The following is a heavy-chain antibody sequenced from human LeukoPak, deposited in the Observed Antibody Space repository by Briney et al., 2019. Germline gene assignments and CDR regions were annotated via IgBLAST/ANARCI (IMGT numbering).Heavy chain of an antibody. CDR2: ISAYNGNT. CDR1: GYTFTSYG. D-gene: IGHD3-10*01. J-gene: IGHJ5*02. V-gene: IGHV1-18*01. CDR3: ARDGSGSYYNPNWFDP. Sequence: GASVKVSCKASGYTFTSYGISWVRQAPGQGLEWMGWISAYNGNTNYAQKLQGRVTMTTDTSTSTAYMELRSLRSDDTAVYYCARDGSGSYYNPNWFDPWGQGTLVTVSS.